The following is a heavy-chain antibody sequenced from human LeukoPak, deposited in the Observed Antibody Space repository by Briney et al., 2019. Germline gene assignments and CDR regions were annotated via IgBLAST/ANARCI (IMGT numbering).Heavy chain of an antibody. D-gene: IGHD3-22*01. V-gene: IGHV4-39*01. CDR1: GGSISSSSYY. Sequence: SETLSLTCTVSGGSISSSSYYWGWIRQPPGKGLEWIGSIYYSGSTYYNPSLKSRVTISVDTSKNQFSLKLSSVTAADTAVYYCARQSYYYDSSGYYEVSWFDPWGQGTLVTDSS. CDR3: ARQSYYYDSSGYYEVSWFDP. CDR2: IYYSGST. J-gene: IGHJ5*02.